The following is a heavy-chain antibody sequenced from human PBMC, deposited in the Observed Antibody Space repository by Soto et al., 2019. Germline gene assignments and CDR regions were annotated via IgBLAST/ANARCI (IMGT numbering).Heavy chain of an antibody. V-gene: IGHV3-30-3*01. CDR2: ISYDGSNK. Sequence: GGSLRLSCAASGFTFSSYAMHWVRQAPSKGLEWVAVISYDGSNKYYADSVKGRFTISRDNSKNTLYLQMNSLRAEDTAVYYCARDNYDILTGYYNFDYWGQGTLVTVSS. J-gene: IGHJ4*02. CDR1: GFTFSSYA. D-gene: IGHD3-9*01. CDR3: ARDNYDILTGYYNFDY.